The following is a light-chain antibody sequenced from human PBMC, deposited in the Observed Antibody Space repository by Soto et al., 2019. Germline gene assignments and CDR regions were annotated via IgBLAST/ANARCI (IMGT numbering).Light chain of an antibody. CDR2: EVS. V-gene: IGLV2-14*01. CDR1: SSDVGGYGY. J-gene: IGLJ1*01. CDR3: NSYTSKSTGV. Sequence: QLVLTQPASVSGSPGQSITISCTGTSSDVGGYGYVSWYQQHPGKAPKLIIYEVSNRPSGVSNRFSGSKSGNTASLTISGLQAEDEADYYCNSYTSKSTGVFGTGTKLTVL.